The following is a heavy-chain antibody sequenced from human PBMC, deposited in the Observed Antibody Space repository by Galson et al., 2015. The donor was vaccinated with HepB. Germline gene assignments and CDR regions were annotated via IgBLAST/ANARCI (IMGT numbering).Heavy chain of an antibody. V-gene: IGHV3-49*04. CDR3: TRPQDSGSYDY. D-gene: IGHD1-26*01. CDR1: GFTFGDYA. CDR2: IRSKAYGGTT. J-gene: IGHJ4*02. Sequence: SCKASGFTFGDYAMSWVRQAPGKGLEWVGFIRSKAYGGTTEYAASVKGRFTISRDDSKSIAYLQMNSLKTEDTAVYYCTRPQDSGSYDYWGQGTLVTVSS.